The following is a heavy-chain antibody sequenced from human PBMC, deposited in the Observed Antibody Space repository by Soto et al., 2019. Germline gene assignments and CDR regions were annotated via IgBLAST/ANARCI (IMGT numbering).Heavy chain of an antibody. V-gene: IGHV4-34*01. CDR1: GGSFSGYY. J-gene: IGHJ5*02. D-gene: IGHD3-3*01. CDR2: IDHSGYT. CDR3: ARVRDWFDP. Sequence: QVQLQQWGAGLLKPSETLSLTCAVYGGSFSGYYWNWIRQPPGKGLEWIGEIDHSGYTNYNPSLKSRVTISVDTSKNQFSLRLTSVTAAETAVYYCARVRDWFDPWGQGTLVTVSS.